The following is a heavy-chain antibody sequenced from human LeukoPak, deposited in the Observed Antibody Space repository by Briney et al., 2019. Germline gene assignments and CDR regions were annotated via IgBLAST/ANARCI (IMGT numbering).Heavy chain of an antibody. CDR3: AREIAFWSGYTGGNWFDP. Sequence: GASVKVSCKASGYTFTNYGISWVRQAPGQGLEWMGGIIPIFGTANYAQKFQGRVTITADESTSTAYMELSSLRSEDTAVYYCAREIAFWSGYTGGNWFDPWGQGTLVTVSS. V-gene: IGHV1-69*13. D-gene: IGHD3-3*01. CDR2: IIPIFGTA. CDR1: GYTFTNYG. J-gene: IGHJ5*02.